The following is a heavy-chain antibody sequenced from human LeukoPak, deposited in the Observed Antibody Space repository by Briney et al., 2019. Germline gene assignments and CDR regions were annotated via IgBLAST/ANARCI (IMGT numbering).Heavy chain of an antibody. Sequence: SVKVSCKASGGTFSSYAISWVRQAPGQGLEWMGGIIPIFGTANYAQKFQGRVTMTRDTSTSTVYMELSSLRSEDTAVYYCARDPPYDTSGYYFDYWGQGTLVTVSS. V-gene: IGHV1-69*05. CDR3: ARDPPYDTSGYYFDY. CDR1: GGTFSSYA. CDR2: IIPIFGTA. J-gene: IGHJ4*02. D-gene: IGHD3-22*01.